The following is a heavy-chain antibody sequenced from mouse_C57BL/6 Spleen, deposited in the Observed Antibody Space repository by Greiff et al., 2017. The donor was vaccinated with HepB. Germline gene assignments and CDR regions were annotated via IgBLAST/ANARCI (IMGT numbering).Heavy chain of an antibody. J-gene: IGHJ3*01. V-gene: IGHV1-61*01. Sequence: QVQLQQPGAELVRPGSSVKLSCKASGYTFTSYWMDWVKQRPGQGLEWIGNIYPSDSETHYNQKFKDKATLTVDKSSSTAYMQLSSLTSEDSAVYYCVRDYGYDLWAYWGQGTLVTVSA. CDR1: GYTFTSYW. D-gene: IGHD2-2*01. CDR3: VRDYGYDLWAY. CDR2: IYPSDSET.